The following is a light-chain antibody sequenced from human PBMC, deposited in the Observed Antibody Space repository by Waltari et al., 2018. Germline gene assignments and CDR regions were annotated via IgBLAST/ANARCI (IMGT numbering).Light chain of an antibody. CDR3: ISYTRSSTYV. Sequence: QSALTQPASVSGSPGQSITIPCTGTSSDVGGYNYVAWYQQYPGKAPKVMIYEVSNRPSGVSNRFSGSKSANTASLTISGLQAEDEADYYCISYTRSSTYVFGTGTKVTVL. CDR1: SSDVGGYNY. J-gene: IGLJ1*01. V-gene: IGLV2-14*01. CDR2: EVS.